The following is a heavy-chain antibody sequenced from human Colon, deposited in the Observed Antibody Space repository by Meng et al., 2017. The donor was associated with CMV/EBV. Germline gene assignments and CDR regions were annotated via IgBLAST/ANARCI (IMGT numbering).Heavy chain of an antibody. D-gene: IGHD2-2*01. CDR1: GVSISPYH. CDR2: IFYRGDT. V-gene: IGHV4-59*01. J-gene: IGHJ4*02. CDR3: ARLGGVTAAFDL. Sequence: GSLRLSCTISGVSISPYHWSWIRQSPGRGLEWIGNIFYRGDTRYNPSLKSRVTISIDASRRQFSLNLSSVTAADTAVYFCARLGGVTAAFDLWGRGALVTVSS.